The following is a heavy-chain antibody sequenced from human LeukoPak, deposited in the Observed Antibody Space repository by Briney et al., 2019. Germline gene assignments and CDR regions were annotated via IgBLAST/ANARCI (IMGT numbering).Heavy chain of an antibody. CDR1: GFTVSSNY. V-gene: IGHV3-66*01. D-gene: IGHD2-2*01. CDR2: IYSGGST. J-gene: IGHJ4*02. Sequence: TGGSLRLSCAASGFTVSSNYMSWVRQAPGKGLEWVSVIYSGGSTYYADSVKGRFTISRDNSKNTLYLQMNSLRAEDTAVYYCARIEYRDPSFDYWGQGTLVTVSS. CDR3: ARIEYRDPSFDY.